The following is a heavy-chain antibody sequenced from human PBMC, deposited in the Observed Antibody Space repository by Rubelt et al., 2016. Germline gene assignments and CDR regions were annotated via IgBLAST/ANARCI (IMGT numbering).Heavy chain of an antibody. Sequence: QVQLQQWGAGLLKPSETLSLTCAVYGGSFSGYYWSWIRQPPGKGLEWIGYIYYSGSTYYNPSLKSRVTISVDTSKNQFSLKLSSVTAADTAVYYCARLTVYCTNGVCLDYYYYGMDVWGQGTTVTVSS. CDR3: ARLTVYCTNGVCLDYYYYGMDV. CDR2: IYYSGST. J-gene: IGHJ6*02. V-gene: IGHV4-34*01. D-gene: IGHD2-8*01. CDR1: GGSFSGYY.